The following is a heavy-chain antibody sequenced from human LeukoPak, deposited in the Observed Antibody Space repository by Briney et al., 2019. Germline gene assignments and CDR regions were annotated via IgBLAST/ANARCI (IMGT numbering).Heavy chain of an antibody. J-gene: IGHJ4*02. D-gene: IGHD3-10*01. CDR2: ISYDGSYK. Sequence: GGPLRLSCAASGFTFSSYAMHWVRQAPGKGLEWVAVISYDGSYKYYADSVRGRFSISRDNSKNTLYLQMDSLGAEDTAVYYCARDRSIGITTADRSFEYWGQGILVSVSS. CDR1: GFTFSSYA. V-gene: IGHV3-30-3*01. CDR3: ARDRSIGITTADRSFEY.